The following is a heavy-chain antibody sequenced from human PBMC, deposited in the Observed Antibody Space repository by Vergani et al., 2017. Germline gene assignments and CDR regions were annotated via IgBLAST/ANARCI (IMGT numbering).Heavy chain of an antibody. CDR2: IIPILGIA. D-gene: IGHD2/OR15-2a*01. Sequence: QVQLVQSGAEVKKPGSSVKVSCKASGGTFSSYTISWVRQAPGQGLEWMGRIIPILGIANYAQKFQGRVTITADKSTSTAYMGLSSLRAEDTAVYYCARGELLTSTPIDYWGQGTLVTVSS. CDR1: GGTFSSYT. CDR3: ARGELLTSTPIDY. J-gene: IGHJ4*02. V-gene: IGHV1-69*02.